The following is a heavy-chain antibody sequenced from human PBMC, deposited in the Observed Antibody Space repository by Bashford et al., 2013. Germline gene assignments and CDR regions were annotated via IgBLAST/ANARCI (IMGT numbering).Heavy chain of an antibody. D-gene: IGHD1-26*01. Sequence: VASVKVSCKASGYTFTSYYMHWVRQAPGQGLEWMGIINPSGGSTSYAQKFQGRVTMTRDTSTSTVYMELSSLRSEDTAVYYCARDYSGSYPPYGMDVWGQGTTVTVSS. V-gene: IGHV1-46*01. CDR3: ARDYSGSYPPYGMDV. CDR2: INPSGGST. J-gene: IGHJ6*02. CDR1: GYTFTSYY.